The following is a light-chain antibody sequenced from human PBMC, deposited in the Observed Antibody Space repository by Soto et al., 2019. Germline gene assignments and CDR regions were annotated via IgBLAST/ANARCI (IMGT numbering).Light chain of an antibody. CDR3: QQTYNTPLT. CDR2: AAS. CDR1: QSISSY. J-gene: IGKJ3*01. Sequence: DIQMTQSPSSLSASVGDRVTITCRASQSISSYLNWYQQKPGKVPKLLIYAASSLQSGVPSRSSGSGSRTHFTLSISSLQPEDFATYYCQQTYNTPLTFGPGTKVEIE. V-gene: IGKV1-39*01.